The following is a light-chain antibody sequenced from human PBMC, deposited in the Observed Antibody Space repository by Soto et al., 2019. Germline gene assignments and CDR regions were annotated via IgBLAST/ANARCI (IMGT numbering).Light chain of an antibody. Sequence: DIQLTQSPSFLSASVGDRVTNTCRASQGISSYLAWYQQKPGKAPKLLIYKASTLKSGVPSRFSGSGSGTEFTLTISSLQPDDFATYYCRHYNSYSEAFGQGTKVDIK. CDR2: KAS. V-gene: IGKV1-9*01. CDR3: RHYNSYSEA. CDR1: QGISSY. J-gene: IGKJ1*01.